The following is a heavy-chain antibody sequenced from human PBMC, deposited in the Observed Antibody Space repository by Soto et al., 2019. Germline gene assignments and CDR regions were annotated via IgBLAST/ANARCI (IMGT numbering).Heavy chain of an antibody. CDR2: IIPILTTA. CDR3: ARKAGGGNYYILDF. D-gene: IGHD2-15*01. CDR1: GDSFSSYA. J-gene: IGHJ4*02. V-gene: IGHV1-69*01. Sequence: QVQVVQSGAEVKKPGSSVKVSCKVSGDSFSSYAISWVRQAPGQGLEWMGGIIPILTTANYAQKFQDRVTITADESTRTDYMEVSSLTSEDTAVSSCARKAGGGNYYILDFWGQGTLVTVSS.